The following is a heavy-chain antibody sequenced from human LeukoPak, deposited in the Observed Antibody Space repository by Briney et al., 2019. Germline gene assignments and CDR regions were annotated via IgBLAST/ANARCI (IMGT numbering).Heavy chain of an antibody. CDR1: GGSISSSSYY. J-gene: IGHJ4*02. Sequence: PSETLSLTCTVSGGSISSSSYYWGWIRQPPGKGLEWIGNVYYSGITYYNPSLKSRVIISLDTPKSQFSLKLSSVTAADTAVYYCASSGYSSSWYGNYWGQGTLVTVSS. CDR2: VYYSGIT. D-gene: IGHD6-13*01. V-gene: IGHV4-39*01. CDR3: ASSGYSSSWYGNY.